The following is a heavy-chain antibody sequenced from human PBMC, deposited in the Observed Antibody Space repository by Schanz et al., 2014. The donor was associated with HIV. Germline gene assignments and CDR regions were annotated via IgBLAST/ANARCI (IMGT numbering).Heavy chain of an antibody. CDR2: IHSSGST. V-gene: IGHV4-30-4*01. Sequence: QVQLVESGGGVVQPGRSLRLSCAGSGFTFSDYYMSWIRQAPGKGLEWIGYIHSSGSTSYYPSLKSRVTISVDTSKIQFSLKLSSVTAADTAVYYCARLERDYWYFDLWGRGTLVSVSS. CDR3: ARLERDYWYFDL. CDR1: GFTFSDYY. J-gene: IGHJ2*01.